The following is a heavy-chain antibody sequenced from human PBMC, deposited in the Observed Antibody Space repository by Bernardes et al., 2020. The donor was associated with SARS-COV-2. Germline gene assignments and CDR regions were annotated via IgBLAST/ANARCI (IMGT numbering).Heavy chain of an antibody. CDR3: AKVNGNRNYVSWFDP. D-gene: IGHD4-4*01. V-gene: IGHV3-23*01. CDR1: GFTFSSYA. CDR2: IRGSGGST. Sequence: WSLGLSCAASGFTFSSYAMSWVRQAPGEGLGWVSGIRGSGGSTYYADSVRGRFTISRDNSKTTLYLQMNSLRAEDTAVYYCAKVNGNRNYVSWFDPWGQGTLVTVSS. J-gene: IGHJ5*02.